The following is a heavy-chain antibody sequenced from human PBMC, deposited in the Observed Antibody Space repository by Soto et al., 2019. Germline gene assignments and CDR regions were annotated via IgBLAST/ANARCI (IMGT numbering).Heavy chain of an antibody. CDR2: IYYSGST. V-gene: IGHV4-59*01. D-gene: IGHD6-6*01. J-gene: IGHJ6*02. CDR3: ARGTYRQLVQRVLDYGMDV. Sequence: SETLSLTCTVSGGSISSYYWSWIRQPPGKGLEWIGYIYYSGSTNYNPSLKSRVTISVDTSKNQFSLKLSSVTAADTAVYYCARGTYRQLVQRVLDYGMDVWGQGTKVTVSS. CDR1: GGSISSYY.